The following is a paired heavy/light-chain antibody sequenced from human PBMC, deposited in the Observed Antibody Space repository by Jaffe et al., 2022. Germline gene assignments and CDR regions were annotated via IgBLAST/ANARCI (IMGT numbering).Heavy chain of an antibody. CDR2: IYSGGST. Sequence: EVQLVESGGGLVQPGGSLRLSCAASGFTVSSNYMSWVRQAPGKGLEWVSVIYSGGSTYYADSVKGRFTISRDNSKNTLYLQMNSLRAEDTAVYYCARDQRVTMVRGGNYYYYYYMDVWGKGTTVTVSS. CDR3: ARDQRVTMVRGGNYYYYYYMDV. V-gene: IGHV3-66*02. J-gene: IGHJ6*03. D-gene: IGHD3-10*01. CDR1: GFTVSSNY.
Light chain of an antibody. CDR2: AAS. CDR3: QQSYSTPFLT. CDR1: QSISSY. V-gene: IGKV1-39*01. Sequence: DIQMTQSPSSLSASVGDRVTITCRASQSISSYLNWYQQKPGKAPKLLIYAASSLQSGVPSRFSGSGSGTDFTLTISSLQPEDFATYYCQQSYSTPFLTFGGGTKVEIK. J-gene: IGKJ4*01.